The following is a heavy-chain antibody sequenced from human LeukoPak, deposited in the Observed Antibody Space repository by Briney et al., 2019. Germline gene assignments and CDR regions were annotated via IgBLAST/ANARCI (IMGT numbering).Heavy chain of an antibody. CDR2: IYYSGST. J-gene: IGHJ6*03. Sequence: SETLSLTCTVSGGSISSYYWSWIRQPPGKGLEWIGYIYYSGSTNYNPSLKSRVTISVDTSKNQFSLKLSSVTAADTAVYYCARDTSSGHYYYYMDVWGKGTTVTVSS. D-gene: IGHD6-19*01. CDR1: GGSISSYY. CDR3: ARDTSSGHYYYYMDV. V-gene: IGHV4-59*01.